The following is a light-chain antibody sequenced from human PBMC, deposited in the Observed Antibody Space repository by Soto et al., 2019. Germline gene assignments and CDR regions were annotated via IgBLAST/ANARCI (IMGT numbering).Light chain of an antibody. Sequence: EIVLTQSPATLSLSPGERATLSCRASQSLNSYLAWFQQKPGQAPRLLIYDASNRATDIPARFSGSGSGTDFTLTISSLEPADLAVYYCQQPRDWPLTFGGGTKVEIK. CDR3: QQPRDWPLT. CDR1: QSLNSY. J-gene: IGKJ4*01. CDR2: DAS. V-gene: IGKV3-11*01.